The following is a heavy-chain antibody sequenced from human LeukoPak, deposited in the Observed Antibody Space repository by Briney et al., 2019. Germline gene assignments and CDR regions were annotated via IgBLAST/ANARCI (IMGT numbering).Heavy chain of an antibody. CDR3: AKDRGSSSPVDY. CDR2: ISYDGSNK. J-gene: IGHJ4*02. D-gene: IGHD6-13*01. V-gene: IGHV3-30*18. Sequence: GGPLRLSCAASGFTFSSYGMHWVRQAPGKGLEWVAVISYDGSNKYYADSVKGRFTISRDNSKNTLYLQMNSLRAEDTAVYYCAKDRGSSSPVDYWGQGTLVTVSS. CDR1: GFTFSSYG.